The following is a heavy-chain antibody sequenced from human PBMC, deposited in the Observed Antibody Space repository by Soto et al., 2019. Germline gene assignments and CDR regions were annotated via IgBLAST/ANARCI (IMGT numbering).Heavy chain of an antibody. CDR3: STVRGGLHYYYYGMDL. CDR2: IKSKVDGGTT. D-gene: IGHD3-10*01. Sequence: PGGSLRLSCEGSGFTFSNAWLIWVRQAPGKGLEWVGRIKSKVDGGTTDYAAPVKGRFTISRDDSKNTLYLQVNSLKTEDTAVYYCSTVRGGLHYYYYGMDLWGQGTTVTVSS. CDR1: GFTFSNAW. V-gene: IGHV3-15*07. J-gene: IGHJ6*02.